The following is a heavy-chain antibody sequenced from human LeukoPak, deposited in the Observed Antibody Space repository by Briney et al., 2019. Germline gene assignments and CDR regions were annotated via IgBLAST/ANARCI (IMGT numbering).Heavy chain of an antibody. Sequence: GGSLRLSCAASGFSFSVYAMNWVRQAPGKGLEWVSVISGSGDGTLYADSVKGRFTMSRDNSKNTLYLHMNSLRAEDTAVYFCAKDGDLRGAITTNNWFDSWGQGTLVTVSS. CDR2: ISGSGDGT. D-gene: IGHD3-10*01. CDR3: AKDGDLRGAITTNNWFDS. V-gene: IGHV3-23*01. CDR1: GFSFSVYA. J-gene: IGHJ5*01.